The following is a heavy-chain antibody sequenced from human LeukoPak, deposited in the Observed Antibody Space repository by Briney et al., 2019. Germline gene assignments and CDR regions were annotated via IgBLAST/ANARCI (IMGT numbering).Heavy chain of an antibody. J-gene: IGHJ4*02. CDR2: INPNSGCT. Sequence: ASVKVSCKASGYSFTGYYMHWVRQAPGQGLEWMGCINPNSGCTNYAQKFQCRVTMTRDTSISTAYMELSRLRSDVTAVYYCASGGSIDYWGQGTLVTVSS. V-gene: IGHV1-2*02. CDR1: GYSFTGYY. D-gene: IGHD3-10*01. CDR3: ASGGSIDY.